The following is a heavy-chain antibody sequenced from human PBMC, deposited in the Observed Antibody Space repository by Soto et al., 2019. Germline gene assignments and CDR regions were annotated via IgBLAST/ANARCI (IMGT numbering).Heavy chain of an antibody. CDR3: ARFDHYYGSGSYPVFDY. V-gene: IGHV3-21*01. CDR1: GIPFRGYS. D-gene: IGHD3-10*01. Sequence: GGSMRLPCTASGIPFRGYSRNLVRPAPGKGLEWVSSISSSSSYIYYADSVKGRFTISRDNAKNSLYLQMNSLRAEDTAVYYCARFDHYYGSGSYPVFDYWGQGNLVTVSA. J-gene: IGHJ4*02. CDR2: ISSSSSYI.